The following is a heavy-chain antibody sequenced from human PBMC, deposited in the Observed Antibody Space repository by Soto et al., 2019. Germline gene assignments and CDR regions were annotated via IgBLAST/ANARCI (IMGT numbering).Heavy chain of an antibody. J-gene: IGHJ4*02. CDR3: ATAPNWYYFDF. CDR1: GGSISSFY. V-gene: IGHV4-59*01. D-gene: IGHD7-27*01. Sequence: SETLSLTCTFSGGSISSFYWSWIRQSPGKELEWIGNIPYSGSTNYNPSLMGRITISIDTSKNQFSLELSSVTAADTAVYYCATAPNWYYFDFWGQGALVTVS. CDR2: IPYSGST.